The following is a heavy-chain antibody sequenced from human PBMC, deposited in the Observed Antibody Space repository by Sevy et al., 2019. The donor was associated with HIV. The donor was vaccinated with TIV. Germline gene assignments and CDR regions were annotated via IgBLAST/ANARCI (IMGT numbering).Heavy chain of an antibody. J-gene: IGHJ6*02. V-gene: IGHV3-64D*06. Sequence: GGSLRLSCSASGFTFSSYAMHWVRQAPGKGLEYVSAISSNGGSTYYADSVKGRFTISRDNSKNTLYLQMSSLRAEDTAVYYCVKDYGFWSGYSLWYYGMDVWGQGTTVTVSS. CDR3: VKDYGFWSGYSLWYYGMDV. CDR1: GFTFSSYA. CDR2: ISSNGGST. D-gene: IGHD3-3*01.